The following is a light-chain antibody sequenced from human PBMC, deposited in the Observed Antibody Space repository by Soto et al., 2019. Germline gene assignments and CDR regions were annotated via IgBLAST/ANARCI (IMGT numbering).Light chain of an antibody. CDR3: QQYGLLPRT. CDR2: GAS. V-gene: IGKV3-20*01. Sequence: EIVLTQSPGTLSLSPGERATLSYRASQNISSRYVAWYQQKPGQAPRLLISGASSRAAGIPDRFSGGGSGPDFTLTIARLEAEDFVVYYCQQYGLLPRTFGQGTKVEIK. CDR1: QNISSRY. J-gene: IGKJ1*01.